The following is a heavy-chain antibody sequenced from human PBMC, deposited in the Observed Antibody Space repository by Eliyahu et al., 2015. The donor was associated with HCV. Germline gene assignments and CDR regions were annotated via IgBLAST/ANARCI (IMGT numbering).Heavy chain of an antibody. CDR2: ISSDGSST. V-gene: IGHV3-74*01. Sequence: EVQLVESGGGLVQPGGSLRLXCAASGFTFTSHWMHWVRQAPGEGLVWVFRISSDGSSTTYADSVKGRFTISRDNAKNTVFLQMNSLRAEDTAVYYCARAGCGGDCSFDYWGQGALVIVSS. CDR1: GFTFTSHW. J-gene: IGHJ4*02. D-gene: IGHD2-21*02. CDR3: ARAGCGGDCSFDY.